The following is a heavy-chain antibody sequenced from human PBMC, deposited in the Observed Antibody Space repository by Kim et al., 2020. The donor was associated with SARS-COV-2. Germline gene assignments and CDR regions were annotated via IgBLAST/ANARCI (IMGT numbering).Heavy chain of an antibody. J-gene: IGHJ4*02. CDR2: IYYSGST. CDR1: GGSISSSSYY. V-gene: IGHV4-39*01. CDR3: ARLRIAVAGTDY. D-gene: IGHD6-19*01. Sequence: SETLSLTCTVSGGSISSSSYYWGWIRQPPGKGLEWIGSIYYSGSTYYNLSLKSRVTISVDTSKNQFSLKLSSVTAADTAVYYCARLRIAVAGTDYWGQGTLVTVSS.